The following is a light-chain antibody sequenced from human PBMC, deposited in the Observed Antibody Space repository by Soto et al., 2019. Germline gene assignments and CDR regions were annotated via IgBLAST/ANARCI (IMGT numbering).Light chain of an antibody. J-gene: IGKJ1*01. V-gene: IGKV1-39*01. CDR1: QSISSY. CDR3: QQSYNTPWT. CDR2: AAS. Sequence: DIQMTQSPSSLSASVGARVTITCRASQSISSYLHWYQQKPGKAPKLVIYAASSLQSGGPSRFSVSGSGTDFTRTISSLLPDDFATYYYQQSYNTPWTFGQSTKVEIK.